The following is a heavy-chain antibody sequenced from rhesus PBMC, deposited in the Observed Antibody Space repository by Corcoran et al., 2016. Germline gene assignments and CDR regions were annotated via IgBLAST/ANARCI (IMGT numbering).Heavy chain of an antibody. J-gene: IGHJ4*01. CDR1: GYSISSGYD. CDR3: ARERGDYYAYYFDY. D-gene: IGHD3-34*01. CDR2: IYSSSGST. Sequence: QVQLQESGPGVVKPSETLSLTCAVSGYSISSGYDWSWIRQPPGKGMEWIGYIYSSSGSTNYNPSLKNRVTISKDTSKNQFSLKLSSVTAADTAVYYCARERGDYYAYYFDYWGQGVLVTVSS. V-gene: IGHV4-76*01.